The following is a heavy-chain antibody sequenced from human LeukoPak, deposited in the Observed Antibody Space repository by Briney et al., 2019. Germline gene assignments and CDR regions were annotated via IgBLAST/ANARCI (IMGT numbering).Heavy chain of an antibody. CDR2: IYHSGIT. CDR1: GGSISSDDYS. Sequence: SETLSLTCAVSGGSISSDDYSRTWIRQPPGKGLEWIGYIYHSGITYYSPSHRSRVTMSADRSNKQFYLRLSSVTAADTAIYYCARETTMVRGVSAPGAFDIWGQGAMVTVSS. D-gene: IGHD3-10*01. V-gene: IGHV4-30-2*01. J-gene: IGHJ3*02. CDR3: ARETTMVRGVSAPGAFDI.